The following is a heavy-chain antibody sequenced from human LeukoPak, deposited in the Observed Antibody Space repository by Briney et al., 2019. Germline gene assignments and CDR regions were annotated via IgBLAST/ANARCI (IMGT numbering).Heavy chain of an antibody. CDR3: ARGGKQWLSPYYYYGMDV. V-gene: IGHV4-34*01. J-gene: IGHJ6*04. CDR2: INHSGST. CDR1: GGSFSGYY. D-gene: IGHD6-19*01. Sequence: SETLSLTCAVYGGSFSGYYWSWIRQPPGKGLEWIGEINHSGSTNYNPFLKSRVTISVDTSKNQFSLKLSSVTAADTAVYYCARGGKQWLSPYYYYGMDVWGKGTTVTVSS.